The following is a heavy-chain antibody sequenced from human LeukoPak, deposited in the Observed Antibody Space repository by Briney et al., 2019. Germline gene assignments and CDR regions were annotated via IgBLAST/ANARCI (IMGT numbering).Heavy chain of an antibody. V-gene: IGHV3-23*01. CDR1: GFTFSSYA. D-gene: IGHD6-6*01. CDR2: ISGSGGNT. CDR3: EGKRASSSSYFDY. Sequence: GGSLRLSCAASGFTFSSYAMNWVRQAPGKGLEWVSSISGSGGNTYYADSVKGRFTISRDNSKNTLYLQMYSLRAEDTAVYYCEGKRASSSSYFDYWGQGTLVTVSS. J-gene: IGHJ4*02.